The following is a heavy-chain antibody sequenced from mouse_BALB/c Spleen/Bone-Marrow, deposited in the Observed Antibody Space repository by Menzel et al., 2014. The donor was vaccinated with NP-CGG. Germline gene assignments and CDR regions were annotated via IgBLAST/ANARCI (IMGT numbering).Heavy chain of an antibody. D-gene: IGHD2-1*01. V-gene: IGHV1-7*01. Sequence: QVQLKQSGAELAKSGASVKMSCKASGYTFTNYWMHWIKQRPGQGLEWIGYINPSTGYTEYNQKFKDKATLTADKSSSTAYMQLSSLTSEDSAVYYCARKGYGNYHYYAMDYWGQGTSVTVSS. J-gene: IGHJ4*01. CDR1: GYTFTNYW. CDR3: ARKGYGNYHYYAMDY. CDR2: INPSTGYT.